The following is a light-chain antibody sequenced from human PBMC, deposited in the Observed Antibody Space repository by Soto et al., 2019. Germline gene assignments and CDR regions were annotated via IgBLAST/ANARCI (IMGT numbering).Light chain of an antibody. V-gene: IGKV3-15*01. CDR1: QSVSSN. J-gene: IGKJ1*01. CDR3: QQYNNWSTWT. Sequence: EIVMTQSPATLSVSPGERATLSCRASQSVSSNLAWYQQKPGQAPRLLIYGASTRATGIPARFSGSGSGTEFTLTISSLQSEDVAVYYCQQYNNWSTWTFGQGTKVDIK. CDR2: GAS.